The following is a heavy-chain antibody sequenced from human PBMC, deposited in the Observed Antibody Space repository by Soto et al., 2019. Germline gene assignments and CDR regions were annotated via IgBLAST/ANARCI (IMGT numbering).Heavy chain of an antibody. V-gene: IGHV4-39*01. CDR3: ARQLPVGATSWFDP. D-gene: IGHD1-26*01. CDR2: LYYGWST. Sequence: SETLSLTCSVSGGSINSDDSFWGWVRQSPGKGLEWIGSLYYGWSTFYNPSLKSRVTISLDTSKNQFSLRLTSVTAADTAIYYCARQLPVGATSWFDPWGQGTLVTVSS. J-gene: IGHJ5*02. CDR1: GGSINSDDSF.